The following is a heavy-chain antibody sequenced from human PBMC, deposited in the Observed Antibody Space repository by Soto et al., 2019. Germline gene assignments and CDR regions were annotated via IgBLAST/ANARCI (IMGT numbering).Heavy chain of an antibody. CDR1: GGSFSGYY. D-gene: IGHD3-9*01. CDR2: INHSGST. CDR3: ARGPLRYLDWLQSFDP. J-gene: IGHJ5*02. Sequence: SETLSLTCAVYGGSFSGYYWSWIRQPPGKGLEWIGEINHSGSTNYNPYLKSRVTISVDTSTNQFSLKLSSVTAADTAVYYCARGPLRYLDWLQSFDPWGQGTLVTAPQ. V-gene: IGHV4-34*01.